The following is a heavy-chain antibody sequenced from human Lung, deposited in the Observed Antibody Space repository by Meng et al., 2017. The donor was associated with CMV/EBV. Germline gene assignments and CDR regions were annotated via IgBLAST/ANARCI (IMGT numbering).Heavy chain of an antibody. J-gene: IGHJ4*02. CDR1: GFTFDDYG. CDR3: ARREYNSGYDY. D-gene: IGHD5-12*01. Sequence: GGSXRLXCAASGFTFDDYGMSWVRQAPGKGLEWVSGINWNGGSTGYADSVKGRFTISRDNAKNSLYLQMNSLRAEDTALYYCARREYNSGYDYWGQGTLVNGAS. V-gene: IGHV3-20*04. CDR2: INWNGGST.